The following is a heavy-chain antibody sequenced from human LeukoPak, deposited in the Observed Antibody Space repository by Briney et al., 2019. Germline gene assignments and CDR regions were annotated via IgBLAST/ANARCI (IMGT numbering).Heavy chain of an antibody. V-gene: IGHV4-59*01. Sequence: SETLSLTCTVSGGSISSYYWSWIRQPPGKGLEWIGYIYYSGSTSYNPSLKSRVTISVDTSKNQFSLKLSSVTAADTAVYYCARSGLWFGELFGWFDPWGQGTLVTVSS. CDR2: IYYSGST. CDR3: ARSGLWFGELFGWFDP. CDR1: GGSISSYY. D-gene: IGHD3-10*01. J-gene: IGHJ5*02.